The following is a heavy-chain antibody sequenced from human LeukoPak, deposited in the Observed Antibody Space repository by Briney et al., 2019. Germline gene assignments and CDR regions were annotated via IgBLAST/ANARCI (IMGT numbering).Heavy chain of an antibody. Sequence: ASVKVSCKASDYTFTSYDISWVRQAPGQGLEWMGWISAYNGNTNYAQKVQGRVTTTTDTSTSTAYMELRSLRSDDTAVYYCAVPTVIDAFDIWGQGTMVTVSS. V-gene: IGHV1-18*01. J-gene: IGHJ3*02. D-gene: IGHD4-17*01. CDR3: AVPTVIDAFDI. CDR1: DYTFTSYD. CDR2: ISAYNGNT.